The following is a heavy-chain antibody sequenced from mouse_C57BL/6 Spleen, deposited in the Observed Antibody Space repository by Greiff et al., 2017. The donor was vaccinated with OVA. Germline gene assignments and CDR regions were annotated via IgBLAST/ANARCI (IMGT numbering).Heavy chain of an antibody. Sequence: VQLQQSGAELVRPGASVKLSCTASGFNIKDDYMHWVKQRPEQGLELIGWIDPENGDTEYASKFQGKATITADTSSNTAYLQLSSLTSEDTAVYYRTPYGYYDVWGTGTTVTVSS. D-gene: IGHD1-1*02. V-gene: IGHV14-4*01. CDR2: IDPENGDT. J-gene: IGHJ1*03. CDR3: TPYGYYDV. CDR1: GFNIKDDY.